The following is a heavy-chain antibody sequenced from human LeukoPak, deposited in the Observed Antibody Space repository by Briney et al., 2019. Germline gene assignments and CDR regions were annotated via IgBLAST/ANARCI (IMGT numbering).Heavy chain of an antibody. D-gene: IGHD6-19*01. CDR1: GITLSTYW. V-gene: IGHV3-7*04. Sequence: GGSLRLSCAASGITLSTYWMSWVRQAPGKGLEWVANIKQDGSEKNYVDSVKGRFTISRDNARNSLYLQMDSLRAEDTALYYCARRIAVSGSGFDYWGQGTLVTVSS. CDR3: ARRIAVSGSGFDY. CDR2: IKQDGSEK. J-gene: IGHJ4*02.